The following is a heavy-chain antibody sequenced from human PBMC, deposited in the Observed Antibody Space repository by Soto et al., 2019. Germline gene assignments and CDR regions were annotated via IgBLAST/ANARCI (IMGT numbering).Heavy chain of an antibody. Sequence: GGSLRLSCAASGFTCSSYAMTWVRQAPGKGLEWLSVISSTGSTYSADSVKGRFTISRDNSKNTLSLQMHSLRVDDTAVYYCGKVGSSVWYHHYYIHYWFQAPLLTLSS. CDR3: GKVGSSVWYHHYYIHY. CDR1: GFTCSSYA. D-gene: IGHD2-2*01. V-gene: IGHV3-23*01. CDR2: ISSTGST. J-gene: IGHJ4*02.